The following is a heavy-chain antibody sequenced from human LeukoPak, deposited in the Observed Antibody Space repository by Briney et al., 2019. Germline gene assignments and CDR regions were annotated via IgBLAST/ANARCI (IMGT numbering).Heavy chain of an antibody. D-gene: IGHD3-3*01. CDR1: GGSISSGDYY. CDR2: IYYSGST. J-gene: IGHJ6*03. CDR3: ARADYDFWSGYYKDYYYYYMDV. V-gene: IGHV4-30-4*08. Sequence: SQTLSLTCTVSGGSISSGDYYWSWIRQPPGKGLEWIGYIYYSGSTYYNPSLKSRVTISVDTSKNQFSLKLSSVTATDTAVYYCARADYDFWSGYYKDYYYYYMDVWGKGTTVTVSS.